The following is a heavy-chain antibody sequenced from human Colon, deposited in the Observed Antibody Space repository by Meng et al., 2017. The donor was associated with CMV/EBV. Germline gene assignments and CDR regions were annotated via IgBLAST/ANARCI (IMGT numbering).Heavy chain of an antibody. CDR1: GFTFSSYW. CDR3: AKGAPGNYYTMDV. V-gene: IGHV3-9*01. J-gene: IGHJ6*02. CDR2: IIWSGGAT. Sequence: SLKISCAASGFTFSSYWMHWVRQVPGKGLEWVSGIIWSGGATAYADSVKGRFTISRDNAKKSLYLQMNSLRHEDSALYYCAKGAPGNYYTMDVWGQGTTVTVSS.